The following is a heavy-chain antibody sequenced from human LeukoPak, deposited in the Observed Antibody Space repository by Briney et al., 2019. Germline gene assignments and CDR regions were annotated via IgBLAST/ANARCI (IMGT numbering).Heavy chain of an antibody. Sequence: PGGSLRLSCAASGFAFSSYAMSWVRQAPGKGLEWVSAISGSGGSTYYADSAKGRFTISRDNSKNTLYLQMNSLRAEDTAVYYCAKAPLADIVATLHFDYWGQGTLVTVSS. V-gene: IGHV3-23*01. CDR1: GFAFSSYA. CDR3: AKAPLADIVATLHFDY. CDR2: ISGSGGST. J-gene: IGHJ4*02. D-gene: IGHD5-12*01.